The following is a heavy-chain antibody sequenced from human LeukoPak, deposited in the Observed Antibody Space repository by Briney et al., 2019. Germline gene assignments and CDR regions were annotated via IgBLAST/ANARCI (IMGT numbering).Heavy chain of an antibody. CDR1: GGSISSSSYY. J-gene: IGHJ4*02. CDR3: ARDHMQLLMYYFDY. CDR2: IYYSGST. V-gene: IGHV4-39*07. D-gene: IGHD6-13*01. Sequence: SETLSLTCTVSGGSISSSSYYLAWIRQPPGKGLEWIGSIYYSGSTYYTPSLKSRVIIAVNTSKNQFSLKLSSVTAADTAVYYCARDHMQLLMYYFDYWGQGTLVTVSS.